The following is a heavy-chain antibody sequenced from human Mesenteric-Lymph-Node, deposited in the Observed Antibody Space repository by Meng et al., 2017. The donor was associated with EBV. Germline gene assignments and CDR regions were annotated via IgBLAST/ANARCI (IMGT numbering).Heavy chain of an antibody. Sequence: QVQLVQSEAEVKQPXXSVKVPCKASGYTFSGYYIHWVRQAPGQGLEWMGRVNSNSGDANYAQKFQGRVTMTRDTSVTTAYMEVNRLRSDDTAVYYCARQDYYDVTGYYYFDYWGQGTLVTVSS. V-gene: IGHV1-2*06. CDR3: ARQDYYDVTGYYYFDY. D-gene: IGHD3-22*01. CDR1: GYTFSGYY. CDR2: VNSNSGDA. J-gene: IGHJ4*02.